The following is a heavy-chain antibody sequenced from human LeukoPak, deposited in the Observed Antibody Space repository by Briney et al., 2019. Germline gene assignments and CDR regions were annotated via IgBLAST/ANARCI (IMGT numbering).Heavy chain of an antibody. J-gene: IGHJ6*02. Sequence: PGGSLRLSCAASGFTFSSYGMHWVRQAPGKGLGWVAVISYDGSNKYYADSVKGRFTISRDNSKNTLYLQMNSLRAEDTAVYYCARNPLEDCSGGSCYSPYGMDVWGQGTTVTVSS. V-gene: IGHV3-30*03. CDR1: GFTFSSYG. CDR2: ISYDGSNK. D-gene: IGHD2-15*01. CDR3: ARNPLEDCSGGSCYSPYGMDV.